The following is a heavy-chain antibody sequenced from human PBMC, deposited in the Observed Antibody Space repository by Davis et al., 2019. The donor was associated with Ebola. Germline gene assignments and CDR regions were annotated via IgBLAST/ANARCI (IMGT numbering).Heavy chain of an antibody. Sequence: GESLKISCAASGFTFSYAWMSWVRQAPGKGLEWVGRIKSKSDGGTTDYAAPVKGRFTISRDDSKHTWYLQMNSLKAEDTAVYYCTTLPTGARDYWGQGTLVTVSS. D-gene: IGHD2-8*02. CDR3: TTLPTGARDY. J-gene: IGHJ4*02. CDR1: GFTFSYAW. CDR2: IKSKSDGGTT. V-gene: IGHV3-15*01.